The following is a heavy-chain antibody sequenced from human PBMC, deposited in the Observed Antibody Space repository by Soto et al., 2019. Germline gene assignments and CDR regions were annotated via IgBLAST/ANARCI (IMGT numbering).Heavy chain of an antibody. J-gene: IGHJ6*03. CDR1: GGTFSSYA. CDR2: IIPIFGTA. CDR3: ARGLPGIAAAGKGFNYYYYMDV. V-gene: IGHV1-69*13. Sequence: SVKVSCKASGGTFSSYAISWVRQAPGQGLEWMGGIIPIFGTANYAQKFQGRVTITADESTSTAYMELSSLSSVTAADTAVYYCARGLPGIAAAGKGFNYYYYMDVWGKGTTVTVSS. D-gene: IGHD6-13*01.